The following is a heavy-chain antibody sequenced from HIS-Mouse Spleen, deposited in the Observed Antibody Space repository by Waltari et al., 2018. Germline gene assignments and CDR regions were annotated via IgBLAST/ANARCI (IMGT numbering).Heavy chain of an antibody. D-gene: IGHD1-1*01. J-gene: IGHJ4*02. CDR3: AREGLERYYFDY. CDR1: GGSISSSY. V-gene: IGHV4-59*01. CDR2: IYYSGST. Sequence: VQLQESGPGLVKPSETLSLTCTVPGGSISSSYWSWIRPPPGKGLEWIGYIYYSGSTNYNPSLKSRVTISVDTSKNQFSLKLSSVTAADTAVYYCAREGLERYYFDYWGQGTLVTVSS.